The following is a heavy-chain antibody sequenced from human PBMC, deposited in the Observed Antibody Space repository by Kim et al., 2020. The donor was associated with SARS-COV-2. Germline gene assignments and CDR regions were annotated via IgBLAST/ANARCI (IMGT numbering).Heavy chain of an antibody. CDR2: T. Sequence: TAFGQKCQGRVTVTSDTSTSTVYMELSGLTSEDTAVYYCARELGGTCYFDYWGQGTLVTVSS. CDR3: ARELGGTCYFDY. V-gene: IGHV1-46*01. D-gene: IGHD1-26*01. J-gene: IGHJ4*02.